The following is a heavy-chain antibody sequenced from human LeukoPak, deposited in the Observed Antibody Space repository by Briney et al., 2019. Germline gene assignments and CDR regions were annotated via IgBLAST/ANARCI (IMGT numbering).Heavy chain of an antibody. CDR3: ARVSGWYLYYYYYGMDV. V-gene: IGHV4-34*01. CDR1: GGSFSGYY. Sequence: SETLSLTCAVYGGSFSGYYWSWIRQPPGKGLEWIGEINHSGSTNYNPPLKSRVTISVDTSKNQFSLKLSSVTAADTAVYYCARVSGWYLYYYYYGMDVWGQGTTVTVSS. J-gene: IGHJ6*02. D-gene: IGHD6-19*01. CDR2: INHSGST.